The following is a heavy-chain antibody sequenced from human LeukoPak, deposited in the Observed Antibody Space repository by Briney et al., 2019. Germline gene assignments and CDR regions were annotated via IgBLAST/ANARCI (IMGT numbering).Heavy chain of an antibody. CDR2: INPNSGGT. CDR1: GYTFTGYY. D-gene: IGHD2-2*01. V-gene: IGHV1-2*02. CDR3: ARQGPRYCSSTSCSEGNWFDP. J-gene: IGHJ5*02. Sequence: ASVKVSCKASGYTFTGYYMHWVRQAPGQGLEWMGWINPNSGGTNYAQKFQGRVTMTRDTSISTAYMELSRLRSDDTALYYCARQGPRYCSSTSCSEGNWFDPWGQGTLVTVSS.